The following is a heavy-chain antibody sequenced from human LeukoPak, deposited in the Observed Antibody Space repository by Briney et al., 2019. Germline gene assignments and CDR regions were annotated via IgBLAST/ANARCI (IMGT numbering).Heavy chain of an antibody. CDR3: AKGGKQWLTYYFDY. J-gene: IGHJ4*02. CDR1: GFTFSSYS. Sequence: GGSLRLSCAASGFTFSSYSMNWVRQAPGNGLEWVSSISSSSSYIYYADSVKGRFTISRDNAKNSLYLQMNSLRAEDTALYYCAKGGKQWLTYYFDYWGQGTLVTVSS. D-gene: IGHD6-19*01. V-gene: IGHV3-21*04. CDR2: ISSSSSYI.